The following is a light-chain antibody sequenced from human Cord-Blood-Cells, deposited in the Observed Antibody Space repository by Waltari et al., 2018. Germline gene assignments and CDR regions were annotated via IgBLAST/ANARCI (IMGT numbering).Light chain of an antibody. CDR1: SSDVGSYNL. CDR3: CSYAGSSTFYV. J-gene: IGLJ1*01. CDR2: EAS. V-gene: IGLV2-23*01. Sequence: QSVLTQPASVSGSPGQSITISCTGTSSDVGSYNLVSWYQQHPVKAPKLMIYEASKRPSGVSNRFSGSKSGNTASLTISGLQAEDEADYYCCSYAGSSTFYVFGTGTKVTVL.